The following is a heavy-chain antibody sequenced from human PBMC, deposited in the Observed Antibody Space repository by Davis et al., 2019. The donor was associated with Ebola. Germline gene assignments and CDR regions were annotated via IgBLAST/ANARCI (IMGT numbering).Heavy chain of an antibody. CDR3: ARDLYLGSWNYYGMDV. J-gene: IGHJ6*02. Sequence: GGSLRLSCAASGFTFDDYGMSWVRQAPGKGLEWVSDINWDGGSTGYVDSVKGRFTISRDNAKSSLYLQMNSLRAEDTAVYYCARDLYLGSWNYYGMDVWGQGTTVTVSS. CDR2: INWDGGST. D-gene: IGHD2-2*02. CDR1: GFTFDDYG. V-gene: IGHV3-20*04.